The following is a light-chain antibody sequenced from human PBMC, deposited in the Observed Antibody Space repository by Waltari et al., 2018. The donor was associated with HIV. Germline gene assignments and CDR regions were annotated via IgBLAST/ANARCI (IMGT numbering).Light chain of an antibody. V-gene: IGLV1-44*01. CDR3: AAWDDSLNGAYV. Sequence: QAALAPPPSASETPGQRVTISCSRRGSNIGRNSVTWYPQLPGTAPKLLIYSNNQRPSGVPHRCSGSTSGTSASLAIIGLQSEDEADYYCAAWDDSLNGAYVFGTGTKVTVL. CDR1: GSNIGRNS. CDR2: SNN. J-gene: IGLJ1*01.